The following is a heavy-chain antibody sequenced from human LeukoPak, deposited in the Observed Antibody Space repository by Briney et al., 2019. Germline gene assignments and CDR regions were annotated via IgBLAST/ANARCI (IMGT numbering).Heavy chain of an antibody. CDR3: ARDERYSYGDNHYPDLGF. J-gene: IGHJ4*02. CDR1: GYTFTGYY. D-gene: IGHD4/OR15-4a*01. V-gene: IGHV1-2*02. CDR2: INPNSGAT. Sequence: GASVKVSCKASGYTFTGYYLFWVRQAPGQGLEWMGWINPNSGATQYAQNFQGRVTLTSDTSIRTTYMELSSLRSDDTAVYYCARDERYSYGDNHYPDLGFWGQGTPVTVSS.